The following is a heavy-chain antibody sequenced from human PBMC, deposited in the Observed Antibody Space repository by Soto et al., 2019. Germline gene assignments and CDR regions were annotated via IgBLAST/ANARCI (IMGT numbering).Heavy chain of an antibody. D-gene: IGHD2-8*01. V-gene: IGHV1-8*01. J-gene: IGHJ5*02. CDR1: GYTFTSYD. Sequence: QVQLVQSGAEVKKPGASVKVSCKASGYTFTSYDINWVRQATGQGLEWMGWMNPNSGKTGYAQKFQGRVTMTRNTAISTAYMDLSSRRSEDTAVYYCARGLLGYWTSGVCRSWRFDPWGQGTLVTVSS. CDR2: MNPNSGKT. CDR3: ARGLLGYWTSGVCRSWRFDP.